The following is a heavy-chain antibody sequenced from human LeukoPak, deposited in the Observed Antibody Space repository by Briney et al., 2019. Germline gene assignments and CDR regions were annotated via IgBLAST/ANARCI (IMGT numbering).Heavy chain of an antibody. Sequence: SETLSLTCTVSGGSISSSSAYWGWIRQPPGKGLEWIGSIYYSKNTYYNPSLKSRVTISADTSKNQFSLTLGSVSATDTAVYYCVSPRGFSYGYFDYWWQGTLVTVSS. D-gene: IGHD5-18*01. CDR1: GGSISSSSAY. J-gene: IGHJ4*02. CDR2: IYYSKNT. CDR3: VSPRGFSYGYFDY. V-gene: IGHV4-39*01.